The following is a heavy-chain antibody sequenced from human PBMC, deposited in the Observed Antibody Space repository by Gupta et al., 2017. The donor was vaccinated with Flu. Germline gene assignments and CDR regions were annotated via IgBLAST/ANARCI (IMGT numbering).Heavy chain of an antibody. J-gene: IGHJ4*02. V-gene: IGHV3-7*01. Sequence: WVRQAPGKGLEWVANIKQDASEKYYVDSVKGRFTISRDNAHNSLFLQMNSLRAEDTSVYYCARAIGTSSAYWGQGTLVTVSS. CDR3: ARAIGTSSAY. CDR2: IKQDASEK. D-gene: IGHD6-6*01.